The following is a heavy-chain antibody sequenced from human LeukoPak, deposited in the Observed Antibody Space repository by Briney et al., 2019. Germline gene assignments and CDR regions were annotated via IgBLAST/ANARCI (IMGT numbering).Heavy chain of an antibody. V-gene: IGHV4-59*01. J-gene: IGHJ6*03. CDR1: GVSLNNFY. D-gene: IGHD7-27*01. CDR3: ARIPLSTGESYYYYYYMDV. CDR2: IYYSGST. Sequence: KPSETLSLTCTVSGVSLNNFYWSWIRQPPGRGLEWIGYIYYSGSTNYNPSLKSRVSISVDTSKNLFSLKLSSVTTADTAVYYCARIPLSTGESYYYYYYMDVWGKGTTVTVSS.